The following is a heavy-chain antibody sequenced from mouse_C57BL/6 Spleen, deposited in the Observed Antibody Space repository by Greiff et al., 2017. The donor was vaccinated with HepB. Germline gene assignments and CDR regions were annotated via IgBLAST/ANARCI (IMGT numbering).Heavy chain of an antibody. V-gene: IGHV5-17*01. CDR2: ISSGSSTI. Sequence: EVQLQESGGGLVKPGGSLKLSCAASGFTFSDYGMHWVRQAPEKGLEWVAYISSGSSTIYYADTVKGRFTISRDNAKNTLFLQMTSLRSEDTAMYYCARPTTTVVDAYYFDYWGQGTTLTVSS. J-gene: IGHJ2*01. CDR1: GFTFSDYG. CDR3: ARPTTTVVDAYYFDY. D-gene: IGHD1-1*01.